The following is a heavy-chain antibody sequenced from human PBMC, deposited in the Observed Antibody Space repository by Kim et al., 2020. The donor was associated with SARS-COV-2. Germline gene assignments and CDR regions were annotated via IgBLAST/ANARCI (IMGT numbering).Heavy chain of an antibody. J-gene: IGHJ6*02. Sequence: VKGRFTISRDNAKNSLYLQMNSLRAEDTAVYYCARDPVADYYYYYGMDVWGQGTTVTVSS. D-gene: IGHD2-15*01. V-gene: IGHV3-21*01. CDR3: ARDPVADYYYYYGMDV.